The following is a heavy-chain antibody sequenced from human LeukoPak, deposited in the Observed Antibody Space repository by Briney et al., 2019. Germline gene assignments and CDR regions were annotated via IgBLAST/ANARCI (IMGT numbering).Heavy chain of an antibody. Sequence: GESLKISCKGSGYSFTSYWIGRVRQMPGKGLEWMGIIYPGDSDTRYSPSFQGQVTISADKSISTAYLQWSSLKASDTAMYYCAISTRYCSGGSCYSGGLDYWGQGTLVTVSS. V-gene: IGHV5-51*01. CDR1: GYSFTSYW. J-gene: IGHJ4*02. CDR3: AISTRYCSGGSCYSGGLDY. CDR2: IYPGDSDT. D-gene: IGHD2-15*01.